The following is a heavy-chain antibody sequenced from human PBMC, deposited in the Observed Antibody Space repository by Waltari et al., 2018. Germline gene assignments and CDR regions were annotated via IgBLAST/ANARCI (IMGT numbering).Heavy chain of an antibody. J-gene: IGHJ4*02. CDR2: IYYSGST. CDR1: GGSISSSSYY. CDR3: ARRGYRSSTLDY. V-gene: IGHV4-39*07. Sequence: QLQLQESGPGLVKPSETLSLTCTVSGGSISSSSYYWGWIRQPPGKGLEWIGSIYYSGSTYYNPSLKSRVTISVDTSKNQFSLKLSSVTAADTAVYYCARRGYRSSTLDYWGQGTLVTVSS. D-gene: IGHD6-6*01.